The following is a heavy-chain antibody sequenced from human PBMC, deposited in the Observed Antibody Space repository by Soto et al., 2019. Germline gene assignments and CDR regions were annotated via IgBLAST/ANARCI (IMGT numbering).Heavy chain of an antibody. J-gene: IGHJ6*03. Sequence: PGGSLRLSCAASGFTFSSYSMNWVRQAPGKGLEWVSYISSSSSTIYYADSVKGRFTISRDNAKNSLYLQMNSLRAEDTAVYYCARDLKVVPAAIYYSYYYMDVWGKGTTVTVSS. D-gene: IGHD2-2*01. CDR3: ARDLKVVPAAIYYSYYYMDV. V-gene: IGHV3-48*01. CDR2: ISSSSSTI. CDR1: GFTFSSYS.